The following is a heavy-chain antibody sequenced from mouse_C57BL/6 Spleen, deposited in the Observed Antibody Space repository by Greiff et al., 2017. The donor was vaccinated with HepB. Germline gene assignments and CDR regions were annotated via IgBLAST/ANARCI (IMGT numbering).Heavy chain of an antibody. D-gene: IGHD3-2*02. J-gene: IGHJ4*01. CDR3: ARWSGGQLRPRGYAMDY. V-gene: IGHV1-53*01. CDR1: GYTFTSYW. CDR2: INPSNGGT. Sequence: QVQLKQSGTELVKPGASVKLSCKASGYTFTSYWMHWVKQRPGQGLEWIGNINPSNGGTNYNEKFKSKATLTVDTSSSTAYMQLSSLTSEDSAVYYCARWSGGQLRPRGYAMDYWGQGTSVTVSS.